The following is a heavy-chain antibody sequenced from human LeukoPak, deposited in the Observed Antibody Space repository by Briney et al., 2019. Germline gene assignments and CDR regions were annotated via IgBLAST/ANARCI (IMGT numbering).Heavy chain of an antibody. Sequence: SETLSLTCTVSGGSISSRTYYWGWIRQPPGKGLEWIGSIYYSGTTYYNPSLRSRVTISVDTSKNQFSLKLSSVTATDTAVYYCARLKEFQKIFDCWGQGTLVTVSS. D-gene: IGHD2-21*01. J-gene: IGHJ4*02. CDR1: GGSISSRTYY. CDR3: ARLKEFQKIFDC. CDR2: IYYSGTT. V-gene: IGHV4-39*01.